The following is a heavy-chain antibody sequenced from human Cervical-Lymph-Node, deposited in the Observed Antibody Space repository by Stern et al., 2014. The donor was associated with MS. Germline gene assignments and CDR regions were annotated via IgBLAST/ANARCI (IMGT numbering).Heavy chain of an antibody. CDR2: IYHTGRT. Sequence: QVQLVESGPGLVMPSETLSLTCTVSGGSVSGGSYYWTWIRQPPGKGLEWIGFIYHTGRTNYSPSLNSRVTISLDTSKNQFSLRLTSVTATDTAVYYCARESSATDAFDIWGQGTVITVSS. CDR3: ARESSATDAFDI. V-gene: IGHV4-61*01. J-gene: IGHJ3*02. D-gene: IGHD6-6*01. CDR1: GGSVSGGSYY.